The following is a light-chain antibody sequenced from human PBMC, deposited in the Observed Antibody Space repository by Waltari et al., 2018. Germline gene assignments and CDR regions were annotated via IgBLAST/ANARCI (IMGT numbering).Light chain of an antibody. CDR2: DVI. Sequence: QSALTPPASVSGSPGQSITISCPGSSNNIGFYDLVSWYQQHPGKAPKLIIFDVIKRPSGVSDRFSGSKSGNTASLTISGLQTEDDADYYCCSYSGSGSFPYVFGPGTRVAVL. CDR1: SNNIGFYDL. V-gene: IGLV2-23*02. CDR3: CSYSGSGSFPYV. J-gene: IGLJ1*01.